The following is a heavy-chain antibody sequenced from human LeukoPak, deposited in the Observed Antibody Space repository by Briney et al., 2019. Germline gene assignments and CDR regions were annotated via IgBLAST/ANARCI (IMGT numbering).Heavy chain of an antibody. CDR1: GGSISSSSYY. CDR3: ARLGYQLLRGRGNWFDP. CDR2: INHSGST. J-gene: IGHJ5*02. V-gene: IGHV4-39*07. D-gene: IGHD2-2*01. Sequence: SETLSLTCTVSGGSISSSSYYWGWIRQPPGKGLEWIGEINHSGSTNYHPSLKSRVTISVDTSKNQFSLKLSSVTAADTAVYYCARLGYQLLRGRGNWFDPWGQGTLVTVSS.